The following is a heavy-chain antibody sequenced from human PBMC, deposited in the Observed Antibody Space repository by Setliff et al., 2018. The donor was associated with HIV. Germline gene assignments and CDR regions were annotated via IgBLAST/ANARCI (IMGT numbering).Heavy chain of an antibody. J-gene: IGHJ6*03. V-gene: IGHV4-59*01. CDR1: GGSISNYY. CDR3: ARGIDWGHFYYYYMDV. D-gene: IGHD7-27*01. CDR2: IYFTGNA. Sequence: LSLTCTVSGGSISNYYWSWIRQPPGKGLEWIGYIYFTGNANYNPSLKSRVTISLDTSKNQFSLKLSSVTAADTAVYFCARGIDWGHFYYYYMDVWGKGTTVTVSS.